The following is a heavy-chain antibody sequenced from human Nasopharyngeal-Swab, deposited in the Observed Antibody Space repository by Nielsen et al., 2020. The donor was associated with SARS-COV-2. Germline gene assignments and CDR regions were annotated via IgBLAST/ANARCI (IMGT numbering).Heavy chain of an antibody. CDR2: IYYSGST. CDR3: ARAVDWFDP. CDR1: GGSISTSSYY. V-gene: IGHV4-39*07. Sequence: SETLSLTCIVSGGSISTSSYYWGWIRQTPGKGLEWIGSIYYSGSTNYNPSLKSRVTISVDTSKNQFSLKLSSVTAADTAVYYCARAVDWFDPWGQGTLVTVSS. J-gene: IGHJ5*02.